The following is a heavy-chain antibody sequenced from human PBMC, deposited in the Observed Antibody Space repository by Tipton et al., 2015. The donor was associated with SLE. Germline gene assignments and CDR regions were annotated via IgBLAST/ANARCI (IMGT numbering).Heavy chain of an antibody. CDR2: IVVGSGDT. CDR3: ATVSYGSGSPWFYFDH. CDR1: AFNFRNSA. Sequence: QSGPEVKKPGTSVKVSCKASAFNFRNSAMHWVRQARGQRLEWLGWIVVGSGDTNYAQNFQERVTITRDMSTSTAYLELSSLRSEDTAVYYCATVSYGSGSPWFYFDHWGQGTLVTVSS. J-gene: IGHJ4*02. D-gene: IGHD3-10*01. V-gene: IGHV1-58*02.